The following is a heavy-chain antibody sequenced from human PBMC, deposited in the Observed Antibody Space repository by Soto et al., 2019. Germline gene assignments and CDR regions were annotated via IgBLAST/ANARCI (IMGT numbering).Heavy chain of an antibody. J-gene: IGHJ4*02. D-gene: IGHD5-18*01. Sequence: QVQLVQSGAEVKKPGASVKVSGKASGYTFTSYSITWVRQAPGQGLAWMGWRSAHNGNTKYAQKLQGRVTMTTDTSTSTAYMEVRSLRSDDTAVYYCARDTAMALPDAWGQGTLVTVSS. CDR3: ARDTAMALPDA. V-gene: IGHV1-18*01. CDR1: GYTFTSYS. CDR2: RSAHNGNT.